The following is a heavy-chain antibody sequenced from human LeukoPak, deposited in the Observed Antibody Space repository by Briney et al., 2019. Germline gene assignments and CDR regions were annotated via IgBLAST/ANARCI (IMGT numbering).Heavy chain of an antibody. D-gene: IGHD1-26*01. CDR1: GFTFSSIA. Sequence: PGGSLRLSCAASGFTFSSIAMTWVRQAPGKGLEWVSTIRSIGETTYNADSVKGRFTNSRDNSKKTLYLQLNSLRDEDTAVYYCARDLWGALLRDWGQGTLVTVSS. V-gene: IGHV3-23*01. CDR3: ARDLWGALLRD. CDR2: IRSIGETT. J-gene: IGHJ4*02.